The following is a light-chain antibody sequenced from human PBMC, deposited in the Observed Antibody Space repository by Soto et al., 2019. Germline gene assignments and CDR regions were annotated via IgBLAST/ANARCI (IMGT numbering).Light chain of an antibody. J-gene: IGKJ3*01. V-gene: IGKV1-39*01. CDR3: QQSYSTLT. Sequence: DIQMTQSPSSLSASVGDRVTITCRASQSISSYLNWYQQKPGKAPKLLIYAASSLQSGVPSRFSGSGAGTDITLTISSLQPEDFVTYYCQQSYSTLTFGPGTKVDIK. CDR2: AAS. CDR1: QSISSY.